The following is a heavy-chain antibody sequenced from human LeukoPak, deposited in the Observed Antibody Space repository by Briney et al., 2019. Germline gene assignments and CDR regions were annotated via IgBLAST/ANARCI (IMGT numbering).Heavy chain of an antibody. V-gene: IGHV3-33*01. D-gene: IGHD4-23*01. J-gene: IGHJ4*02. Sequence: PGGSLRLSCAASGFTFSSYGMHWVRQAPGKGLEWVAVIWYDGSNKYYADSVKGRFTISRDNSKNTLYLQMNSLRAEDTAVYYCARERSTVAPPHPFDYWGPGTLVTVSS. CDR3: ARERSTVAPPHPFDY. CDR2: IWYDGSNK. CDR1: GFTFSSYG.